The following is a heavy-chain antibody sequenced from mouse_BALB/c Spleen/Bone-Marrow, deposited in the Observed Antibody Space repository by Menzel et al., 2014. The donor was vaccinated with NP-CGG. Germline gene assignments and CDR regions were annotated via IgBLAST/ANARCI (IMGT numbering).Heavy chain of an antibody. CDR3: ARDGYGSSD. CDR1: GFTFSTYA. J-gene: IGHJ3*01. CDR2: ISSGGSYT. V-gene: IGHV5-9-4*01. Sequence: EVMLVESGGVLVKPGGSLKLSCAASGFTFSTYAMSWVRRSPEKRLEWVAEISSGGSYTYYPDTVTGRFAISRDNAKNTLYLEMSSLRSEDTAMYYCARDGYGSSDWGQGTLVTVSA. D-gene: IGHD1-1*01.